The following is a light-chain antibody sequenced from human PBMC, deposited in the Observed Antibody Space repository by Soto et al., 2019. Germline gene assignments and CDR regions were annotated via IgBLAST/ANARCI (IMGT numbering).Light chain of an antibody. CDR2: AAF. CDR1: QNILSY. J-gene: IGKJ1*01. CDR3: QQSFTTPRT. V-gene: IGKV1-39*01. Sequence: DIHMTQSPSSLSSSLVDRVSITCRASQNILSYLNFYQQKPGTAPQLLIFAAFTLQGGVPSGFSGSGSGTDFTLTISSLQPEDFATYYCQQSFTTPRTFGLGTKVDIK.